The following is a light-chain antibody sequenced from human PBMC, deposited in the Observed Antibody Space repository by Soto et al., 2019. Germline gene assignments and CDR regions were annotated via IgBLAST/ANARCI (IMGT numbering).Light chain of an antibody. CDR2: GNN. J-gene: IGLJ2*01. V-gene: IGLV1-40*01. Sequence: QSVLTQPPSVSEAPGQRVTISCTGSSSNIGATYDVHWYQQLPGTAPKLLISGNNNRPSGVPDRVSGSKSGTSASLAITGLLAEDEADYYCPSYDSSLSGSGICGGGPKLTVL. CDR3: PSYDSSLSGSGI. CDR1: SSNIGATYD.